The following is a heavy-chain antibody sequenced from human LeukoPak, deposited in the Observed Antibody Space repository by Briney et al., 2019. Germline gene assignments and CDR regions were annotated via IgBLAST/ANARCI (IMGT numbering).Heavy chain of an antibody. CDR3: ARDRCSNGVCSNWFDP. D-gene: IGHD2-8*01. CDR2: IYTSENT. V-gene: IGHV4-4*07. CDR1: GGSISSYY. J-gene: IGHJ5*02. Sequence: PETLSLTCTVSGGSISSYYWSWIRQPAGKGLEWIGRIYTSENTNYNPSLMSRVTMSVDTSKNQFSLKLSSVTAADTAVYYCARDRCSNGVCSNWFDPWGQGTLVTVSS.